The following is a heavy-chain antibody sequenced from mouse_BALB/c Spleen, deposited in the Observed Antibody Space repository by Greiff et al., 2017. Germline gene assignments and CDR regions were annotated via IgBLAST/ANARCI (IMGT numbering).Heavy chain of an antibody. Sequence: EVKLVESGPGLVKPSQSLSLTCTVTGYSITSDYAWNWIRQFPGNKLEWMGYISYSGSTSYNPSLKSRISITRDTSKNQFFLQLNSVTTEDTATYYCARLDDYDERYAMDYWGQGTSVTVSS. J-gene: IGHJ4*01. D-gene: IGHD2-4*01. CDR3: ARLDDYDERYAMDY. CDR1: GYSITSDYA. V-gene: IGHV3-2*02. CDR2: ISYSGST.